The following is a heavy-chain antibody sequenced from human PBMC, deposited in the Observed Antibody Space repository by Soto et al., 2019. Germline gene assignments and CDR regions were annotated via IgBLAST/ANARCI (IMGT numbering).Heavy chain of an antibody. CDR3: AKDSALRVKDH. CDR1: GFTFSSYA. Sequence: HPGGSLRLSCAASGFTFSSYAMTWVRQAPGKGLQWVSAISGSGGSTYYADSVKGRFTISRDNSENTLYLQMNSLGAEDTAVYYCAKDSALRVKDHWGQGTLVTVSS. CDR2: ISGSGGST. D-gene: IGHD2-21*01. V-gene: IGHV3-23*01. J-gene: IGHJ4*02.